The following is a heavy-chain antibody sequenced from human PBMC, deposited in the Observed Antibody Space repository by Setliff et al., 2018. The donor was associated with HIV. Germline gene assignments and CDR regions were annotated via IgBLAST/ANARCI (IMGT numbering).Heavy chain of an antibody. D-gene: IGHD3-22*01. V-gene: IGHV1-18*01. CDR2: ISAYNGNT. CDR1: GYTFTSYI. J-gene: IGHJ3*02. Sequence: ASVKVSCKASGYTFTSYIMNWVRQALGQGLEWMGWISAYNGNTKYAQKFQGRVTMTTDTSTSTAYMELRSLRSDDTAVYYCARSRYDSGGYPDAFDIWGQGTMVTVSS. CDR3: ARSRYDSGGYPDAFDI.